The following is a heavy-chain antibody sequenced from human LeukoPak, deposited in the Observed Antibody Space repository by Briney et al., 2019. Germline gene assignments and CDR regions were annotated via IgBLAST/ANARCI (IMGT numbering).Heavy chain of an antibody. D-gene: IGHD3-22*01. CDR2: ISAYNGNT. J-gene: IGHJ4*02. CDR1: GYTFTSYG. CDR3: ARARGYYDSSGYSN. Sequence: ASVKASCKASGYTFTSYGISWVRQAPGQGLEWMGWISAYNGNTNYAQKLQGRVTMTTDTSTSTAYMELRSLRSDDTAVYYCARARGYYDSSGYSNWGQGTLVTVSS. V-gene: IGHV1-18*01.